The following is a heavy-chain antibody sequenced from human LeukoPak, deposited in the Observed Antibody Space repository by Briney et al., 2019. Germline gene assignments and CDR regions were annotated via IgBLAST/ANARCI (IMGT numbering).Heavy chain of an antibody. CDR2: IYYTGST. J-gene: IGHJ4*02. V-gene: IGHV4-59*12. D-gene: IGHD3-22*01. Sequence: SETLSLTCTVSGGSISGYYWSWIRQSPGKGLEWIGYIYYTGSTNYNPSLKSRVAISVDTSRNQFSLRLSSVTAADTAVYYCARGQRITMTDWGQGTLVTVSS. CDR3: ARGQRITMTD. CDR1: GGSISGYY.